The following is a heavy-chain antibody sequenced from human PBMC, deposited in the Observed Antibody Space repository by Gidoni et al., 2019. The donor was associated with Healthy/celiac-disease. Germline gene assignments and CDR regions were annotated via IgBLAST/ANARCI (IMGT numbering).Heavy chain of an antibody. CDR1: GGSISSSSYY. CDR2: SYYSGST. D-gene: IGHD3-22*01. Sequence: QLQLQESGPGLVKPSETLSLTCTVDGGSISSSSYYWGWIRQPPGKGLEWIGSSYYSGSTYYNPSLKSRVTISVDPSKIQFSLSLSSVTAADTAVYYCASATSYASSPHYFDYWGQGTLVTVSS. CDR3: ASATSYASSPHYFDY. V-gene: IGHV4-39*01. J-gene: IGHJ4*02.